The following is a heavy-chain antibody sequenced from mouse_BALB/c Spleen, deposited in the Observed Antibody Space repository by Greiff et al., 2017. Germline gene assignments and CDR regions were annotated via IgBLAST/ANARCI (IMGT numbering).Heavy chain of an antibody. Sequence: EVMLVESGGGLVKPGGSLKLSCAASGFTFSSYAMSWVRQSPEKRLEWVAEISSGGSYTYYPDTVTGRFTISRDNDKNTLYLEMSSLRSEDTAMYYCARDGYGSSYGYFDYWGQGTTLTVSS. J-gene: IGHJ2*01. CDR1: GFTFSSYA. D-gene: IGHD1-1*01. CDR3: ARDGYGSSYGYFDY. V-gene: IGHV5-9-4*01. CDR2: ISSGGSYT.